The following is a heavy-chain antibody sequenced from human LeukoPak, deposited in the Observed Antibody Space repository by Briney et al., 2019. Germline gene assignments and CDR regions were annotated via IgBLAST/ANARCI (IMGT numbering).Heavy chain of an antibody. D-gene: IGHD3-10*01. V-gene: IGHV3-7*01. Sequence: PGGSLRLSCAASGFTFRSYSMNWVRQAPGKGLEWVANIKQDGSEKYYVDSVKGRFTISRDNAKNSLYLQMNSLRAEDTAVYYCARVRSLGWLNYFDYWGQGTLVTVSS. CDR2: IKQDGSEK. J-gene: IGHJ4*02. CDR3: ARVRSLGWLNYFDY. CDR1: GFTFRSYS.